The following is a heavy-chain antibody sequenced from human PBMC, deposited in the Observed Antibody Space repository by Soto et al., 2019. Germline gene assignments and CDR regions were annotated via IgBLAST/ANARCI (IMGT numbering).Heavy chain of an antibody. CDR2: IYHTGTT. J-gene: IGHJ5*02. D-gene: IGHD3-10*02. V-gene: IGHV4-61*01. CDR3: ARTLFGWGIWFDP. CDR1: GGSINRGYYF. Sequence: ATLPLTCTASGGSINRGYYFWTWIRQPPGKGLEWIGYIYHTGTTNYNTSLKSRVTISVDTSKNQFSLKLSSVTAADTAVYYCARTLFGWGIWFDPWGQGTLVTVSS.